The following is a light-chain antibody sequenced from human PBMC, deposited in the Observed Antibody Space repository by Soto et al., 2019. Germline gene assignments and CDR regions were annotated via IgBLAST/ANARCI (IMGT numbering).Light chain of an antibody. V-gene: IGKV3-15*01. CDR3: QQYNKWPPLT. CDR2: AAS. Sequence: EIVMTQSPATVSVSPGERATLSCRASQSVRTNLAWYHQRPSQAPRLLIHAASTRATGIPARFSGSGSGTEFTLTISSLQSEDSGVYYCQQYNKWPPLTFGGGTKVEIK. J-gene: IGKJ4*01. CDR1: QSVRTN.